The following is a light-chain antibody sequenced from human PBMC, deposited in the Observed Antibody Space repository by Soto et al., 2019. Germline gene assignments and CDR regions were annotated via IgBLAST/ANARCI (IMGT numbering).Light chain of an antibody. V-gene: IGKV3-20*01. CDR2: GAS. J-gene: IGKJ1*01. CDR3: QQYGSSGT. Sequence: EIVLTQSPGTLSLSPGERATLSCRASQSVSNNYLAWYQQKPGQAPRLLIYGASNRATGIPDRFSGSGSGTDFTLSISRLEPEDFAVDYCQQYGSSGTFGQGPKVEIK. CDR1: QSVSNNY.